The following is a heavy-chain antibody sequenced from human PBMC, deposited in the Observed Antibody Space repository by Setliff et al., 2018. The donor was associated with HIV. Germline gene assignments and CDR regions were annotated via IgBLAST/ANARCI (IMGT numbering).Heavy chain of an antibody. CDR3: ATGYFYDSSGYKH. Sequence: ASVKVSCKALTFLVTGYNIHWVRLAPGHGPEWLGRINPNNGGTDYAQKFQGRVTMSLDTSTNTIYLELKGLTSDDTAVYYCATGYFYDSSGYKHWGQGTLVTVSS. V-gene: IGHV1-2*06. CDR1: TFLVTGYN. CDR2: INPNNGGT. J-gene: IGHJ4*02. D-gene: IGHD3-22*01.